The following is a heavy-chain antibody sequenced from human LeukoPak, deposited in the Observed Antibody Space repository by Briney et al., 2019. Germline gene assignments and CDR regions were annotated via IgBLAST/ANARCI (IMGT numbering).Heavy chain of an antibody. J-gene: IGHJ4*02. CDR2: ISYDGSNK. V-gene: IGHV3-30*04. CDR3: ARDASYYGSGSYYNGDY. CDR1: GFTFSSYA. D-gene: IGHD3-10*01. Sequence: PGRSLRLSCAASGFTFSSYAMHWVRQAPGKGLEWVAVISYDGSNKYYADSVKGRFTIPRDNSKNTLYLQMNSLRAEDTAVYYCARDASYYGSGSYYNGDYWGQGTLVTVSS.